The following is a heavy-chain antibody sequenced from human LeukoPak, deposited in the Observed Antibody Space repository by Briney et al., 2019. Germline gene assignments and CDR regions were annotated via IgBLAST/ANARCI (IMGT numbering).Heavy chain of an antibody. V-gene: IGHV4-4*02. CDR2: IYHSGST. J-gene: IGHJ5*02. CDR3: ARPLGYCSDSRCPQSWFDP. D-gene: IGHD2-15*01. Sequence: SETLSLTCAVSGGSISSSNWWSWVRQPPGKGLEWIGEIYHSGSTNYNPSLKSRVTISVDKSKNQFSLKVNSVTAADTAVYYCARPLGYCSDSRCPQSWFDPWGQGTLVTVSS. CDR1: GGSISSSNW.